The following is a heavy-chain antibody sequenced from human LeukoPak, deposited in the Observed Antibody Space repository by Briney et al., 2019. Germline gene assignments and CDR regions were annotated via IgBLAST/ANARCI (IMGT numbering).Heavy chain of an antibody. CDR1: GLTFSDYY. CDR2: ISSSGSTI. CDR3: ARWSPYYYYYGMDV. D-gene: IGHD2-15*01. Sequence: GGSLRLSCAASGLTFSDYYMSWIRQAPGKGLEWVSYISSSGSTIYYADSVKGRFTISRDNAKNSLYLQMNSLRAEDTAVYYCARWSPYYYYYGMDVWGQGTTVTVSS. V-gene: IGHV3-11*01. J-gene: IGHJ6*02.